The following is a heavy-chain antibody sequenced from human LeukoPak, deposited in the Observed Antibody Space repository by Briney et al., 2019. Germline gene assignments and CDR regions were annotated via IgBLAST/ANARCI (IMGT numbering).Heavy chain of an antibody. CDR2: INPNSGGT. V-gene: IGHV1-2*02. CDR1: GYTFTGYY. Sequence: APVKVSCKASGYTFTGYYMHWVRQAPGQGLEWMGWINPNSGGTNYAQKFQGRVTMTRDTSISTAYMELSRLRSDDTAVYYCARGYYYGSGSYYSFDYWGQGTLVTVSS. CDR3: ARGYYYGSGSYYSFDY. D-gene: IGHD3-10*01. J-gene: IGHJ4*02.